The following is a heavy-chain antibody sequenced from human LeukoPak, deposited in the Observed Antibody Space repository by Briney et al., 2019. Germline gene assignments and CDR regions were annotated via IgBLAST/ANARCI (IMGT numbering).Heavy chain of an antibody. CDR2: IYSGGST. CDR3: ARESTSGYFDL. V-gene: IGHV3-53*01. Sequence: GGSLRLSCAASGFTVSSNYMSWVRQAPGKGLEWVSVIYSGGSTYYADSVKGRFTISRDNSKDTLYLQMNSLRAEDTAVYYCARESTSGYFDLWGRGTLVTVSS. CDR1: GFTVSSNY. J-gene: IGHJ2*01. D-gene: IGHD2-2*01.